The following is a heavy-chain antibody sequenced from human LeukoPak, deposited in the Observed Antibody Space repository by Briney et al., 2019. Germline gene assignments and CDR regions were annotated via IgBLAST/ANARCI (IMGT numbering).Heavy chain of an antibody. J-gene: IGHJ4*02. Sequence: GSLRLSCAASGITFKNYWMSWVRQAPGKGLEWVANIKQDGSKEYYVDSVKGRFTISRDNAKSSMYLQMNSLRAEDTAMYYCVNAITLLDWGQGTLVTVSS. V-gene: IGHV3-7*01. CDR1: GITFKNYW. CDR2: IKQDGSKE. D-gene: IGHD3-10*01. CDR3: VNAITLLD.